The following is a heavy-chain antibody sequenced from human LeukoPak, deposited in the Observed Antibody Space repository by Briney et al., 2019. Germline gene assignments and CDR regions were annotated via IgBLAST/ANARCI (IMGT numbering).Heavy chain of an antibody. J-gene: IGHJ4*02. Sequence: SETLSLTCSVSGDSMSNFYWSWIRQPPGKGLEWIGYIDYSGSTSYNPSLKSRVTVSIDTSKNQFSLRLSSVAAADTAVYFCARGLSSTRRESDYWGQGTLVTVSS. CDR2: IDYSGST. V-gene: IGHV4-59*01. CDR3: ARGLSSTRRESDY. D-gene: IGHD2-2*01. CDR1: GDSMSNFY.